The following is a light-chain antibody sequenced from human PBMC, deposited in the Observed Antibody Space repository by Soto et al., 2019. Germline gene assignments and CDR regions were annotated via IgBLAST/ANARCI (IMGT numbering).Light chain of an antibody. CDR1: SSDVGGYNF. V-gene: IGLV2-14*01. Sequence: QSVLTQPASVSGSPGQSITISCTGTSSDVGGYNFVSWYQQRPGKAPKFMIFEVTNRPSGISDRFSGSKSGNTASLTISGLQAEDEADYYCCSYTRSTPYVFGNGTKVTVX. CDR3: CSYTRSTPYV. J-gene: IGLJ1*01. CDR2: EVT.